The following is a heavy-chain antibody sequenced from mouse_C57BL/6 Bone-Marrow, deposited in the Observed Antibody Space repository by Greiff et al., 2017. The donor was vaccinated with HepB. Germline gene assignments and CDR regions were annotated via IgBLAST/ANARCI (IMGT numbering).Heavy chain of an antibody. Sequence: EVQLQESGPVLVKPGASVKMSCKASGYTFTDYYMNWVKQSHGKSLEWIGVINPYNGGTSYNQKFKGKATLTVDKSSSTAYMELNSLTSEDSAVYYCARNYYDYTPWYFDVWGTGTTVTVSS. J-gene: IGHJ1*03. CDR2: INPYNGGT. D-gene: IGHD2-4*01. V-gene: IGHV1-19*01. CDR3: ARNYYDYTPWYFDV. CDR1: GYTFTDYY.